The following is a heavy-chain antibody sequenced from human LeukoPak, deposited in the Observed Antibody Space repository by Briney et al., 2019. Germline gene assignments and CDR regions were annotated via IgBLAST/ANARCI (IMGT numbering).Heavy chain of an antibody. Sequence: SETLSLTCTVSGYSISSGYYWGWIRQPPGKGLEWIGSIYHSGSTYYNPSLKSRVTISVDTSKNQFSLKPSSVTAADTAVYYCAREKGYSSSWFDPWGQGTLVTVSS. CDR1: GYSISSGYY. D-gene: IGHD6-13*01. V-gene: IGHV4-38-2*02. J-gene: IGHJ5*02. CDR2: IYHSGST. CDR3: AREKGYSSSWFDP.